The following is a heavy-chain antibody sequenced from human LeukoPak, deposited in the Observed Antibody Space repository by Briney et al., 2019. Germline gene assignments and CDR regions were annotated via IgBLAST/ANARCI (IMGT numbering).Heavy chain of an antibody. CDR1: GYSISGGYY. CDR2: IYHSGST. V-gene: IGHV4-38-2*02. CDR3: ARAYSSSWYWNWFDP. Sequence: SETLSLTCTVSGYSISGGYYWGWIRQPPGKGLEWIGTIYHSGSTYYNPSLKSRVTISVDTSKNQFSLKLRSVTAADTAVYYCARAYSSSWYWNWFDPWGQGTLVTVSS. D-gene: IGHD6-13*01. J-gene: IGHJ5*02.